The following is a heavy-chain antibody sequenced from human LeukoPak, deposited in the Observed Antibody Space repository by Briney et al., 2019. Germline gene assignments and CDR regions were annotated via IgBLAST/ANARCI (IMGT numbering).Heavy chain of an antibody. CDR1: GGSVSSGSYY. Sequence: PSETLSLTCTVSGGSVSSGSYYWSWIRQPPGTGLEWIGYIYYSGSTNYNPSLKSRVTISVDTSKNQFSLKLSSVTAADPAVYYCARSFGTLELLLSPFDYWGQGTLVTVSS. CDR3: ARSFGTLELLLSPFDY. V-gene: IGHV4-61*01. D-gene: IGHD3-3*01. J-gene: IGHJ4*02. CDR2: IYYSGST.